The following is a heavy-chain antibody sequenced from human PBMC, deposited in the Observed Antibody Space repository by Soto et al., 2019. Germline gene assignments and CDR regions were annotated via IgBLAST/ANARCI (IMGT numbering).Heavy chain of an antibody. CDR2: IYPSDSDT. Sequence: XECLKISCKGSGYNLAGYSIAWVRQMPGKCLELMGIIYPSDSDTRYRSSVQGQVTISAYKATSSAYMQWSSLRASDTAMYYCARGGVSTRTFYYWGQGTRVTGSS. CDR1: GYNLAGYS. D-gene: IGHD1-1*01. J-gene: IGHJ4*02. V-gene: IGHV5-51*01. CDR3: ARGGVSTRTFYY.